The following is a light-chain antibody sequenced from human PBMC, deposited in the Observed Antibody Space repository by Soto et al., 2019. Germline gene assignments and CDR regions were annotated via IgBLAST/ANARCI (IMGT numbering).Light chain of an antibody. CDR1: SSNIGANYD. Sequence: QSVLTQPPSVSGAPGQGVTISCTGGSSNIGANYDVHWYQQLPGTAPKVLIYGNSNRPSGVPDRSSGSKSGTSASLAITGLQVEDEADYSCQSYDSSLRNVIFGGGTKVTVL. V-gene: IGLV1-40*01. J-gene: IGLJ2*01. CDR3: QSYDSSLRNVI. CDR2: GNS.